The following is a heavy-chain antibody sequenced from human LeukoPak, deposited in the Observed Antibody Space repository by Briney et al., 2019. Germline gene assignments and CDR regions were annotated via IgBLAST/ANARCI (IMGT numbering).Heavy chain of an antibody. Sequence: SGGSLRLSCAASGFTFSSYGMHWVRQAPGKGLEWVAVISYDGSNKYYADSVKGRFTISRDNSKNTLYLQMNSLRAEDTAVYYCAKSMTTVPPYYFDYWGQGTLVTVSS. CDR3: AKSMTTVPPYYFDY. V-gene: IGHV3-30*18. CDR2: ISYDGSNK. D-gene: IGHD4-11*01. CDR1: GFTFSSYG. J-gene: IGHJ4*02.